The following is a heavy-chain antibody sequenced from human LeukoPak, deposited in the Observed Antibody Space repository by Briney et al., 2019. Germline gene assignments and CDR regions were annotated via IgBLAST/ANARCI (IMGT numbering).Heavy chain of an antibody. CDR2: IRYDGSNK. V-gene: IGHV3-30*02. J-gene: IGHJ4*02. D-gene: IGHD3-10*01. CDR1: GFTFSSYG. Sequence: GGSLRLSCAAAGFTFSSYGMHWVLQAPGKGLEWVAFIRYDGSNKYYADSVRGRFTISRDNSKNTLYLQMNSLRAEDTAVYYCAKIRDGTRPIWFGELLGWGQGTLVTVSS. CDR3: AKIRDGTRPIWFGELLG.